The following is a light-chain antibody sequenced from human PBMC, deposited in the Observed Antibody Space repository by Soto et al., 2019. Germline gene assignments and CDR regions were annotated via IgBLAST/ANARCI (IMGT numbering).Light chain of an antibody. V-gene: IGKV1-33*01. CDR1: QDISNY. CDR2: DAS. CDR3: QQYDNLLALT. Sequence: DIQMTQSPSSLSASVGDTVTITFQASQDISNYLNWYQQKPGKAPKLLIYDASNLETGVPSRFSGSGSGTDFTFTISSLQPEDIATYYCQQYDNLLALTFGGGTKVDIK. J-gene: IGKJ4*01.